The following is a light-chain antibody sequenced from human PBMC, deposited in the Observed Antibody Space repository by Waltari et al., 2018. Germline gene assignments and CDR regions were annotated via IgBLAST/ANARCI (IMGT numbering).Light chain of an antibody. J-gene: IGKJ4*01. CDR1: QSVGNY. CDR3: QQYNDLLT. CDR2: GAY. Sequence: EIVMTKSPATLSLSPGETATLSCRASQSVGNYVALYQQKPGQAPKLLVHGAYSRATGIPDRFSGSGSRTDFTLTIRSLEPEDVGVYHCQQYNDLLTFGGGTKVEIK. V-gene: IGKV3D-15*01.